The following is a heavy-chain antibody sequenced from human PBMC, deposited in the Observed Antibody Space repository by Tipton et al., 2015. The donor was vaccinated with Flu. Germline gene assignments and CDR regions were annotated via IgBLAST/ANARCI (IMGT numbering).Heavy chain of an antibody. J-gene: IGHJ2*01. CDR2: INHSGST. Sequence: GLVKPSETLSLTCAVYGGSFSGYYWSWIRQPPGKGLEWIGEINHSGSTNYNPSLKSRVTISVDTSKNQFSLKLSSVTAADTAVYYCARAAFGYSSTFDLWGRGTLVTASS. CDR3: ARAAFGYSSTFDL. D-gene: IGHD6-19*01. V-gene: IGHV4-34*01. CDR1: GGSFSGYY.